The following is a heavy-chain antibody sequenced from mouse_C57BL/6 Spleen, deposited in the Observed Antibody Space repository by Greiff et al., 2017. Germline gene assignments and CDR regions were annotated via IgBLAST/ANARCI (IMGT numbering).Heavy chain of an antibody. D-gene: IGHD2-4*01. CDR1: GFAFTDYF. V-gene: IGHV1-54*01. CDR3: ARRRGDDYDVFDY. CDR2: INPGSGGT. Sequence: QVQLQQSGAELVRPGTSVKVSCTASGFAFTDYFIEWVKQRPGQGLEWIGVINPGSGGTYYNEKFKGKETLTADKSSSTAYMQISSLTSEDAAVYFCARRRGDDYDVFDYWGQGTTLTVSS. J-gene: IGHJ2*01.